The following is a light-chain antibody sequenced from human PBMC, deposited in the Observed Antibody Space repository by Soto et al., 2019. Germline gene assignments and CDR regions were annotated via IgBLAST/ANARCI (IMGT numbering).Light chain of an antibody. CDR2: GAS. CDR3: QQYGSSPWT. CDR1: QSVSSSY. Sequence: IVWPQSTGTLSLSPGERATLSCRASQSVSSSYLGWYQQKPGQAPRLLIYGASSRATGIPDRFSGSGSGTDFTLTISRLEPEDFAVYYCQQYGSSPWTFAQGTKVDIK. J-gene: IGKJ1*01. V-gene: IGKV3-20*01.